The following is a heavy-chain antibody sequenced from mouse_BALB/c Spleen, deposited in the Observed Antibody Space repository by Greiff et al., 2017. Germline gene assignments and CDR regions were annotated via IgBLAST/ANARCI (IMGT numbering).Heavy chain of an antibody. D-gene: IGHD2-1*01. V-gene: IGHV14-4*02. Sequence: VQLQQSGAELVRSGASVKLSCTASGFNIKDYYMHWVKQRPEQGLEWIGWIDPENGDTEYAPKFQGKATMTADTSSNTAYLQLSSLTSEDTAVYYCKGNYGGYWGQGTTLTVSS. CDR2: IDPENGDT. CDR3: KGNYGGY. J-gene: IGHJ2*01. CDR1: GFNIKDYY.